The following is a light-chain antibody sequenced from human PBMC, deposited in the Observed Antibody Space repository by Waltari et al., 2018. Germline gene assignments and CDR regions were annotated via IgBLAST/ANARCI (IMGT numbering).Light chain of an antibody. V-gene: IGLV1-47*01. Sequence: QSILTQPPPASGTPGRTVPTLFSGTNSNVGPNSVSWYQQLPGTAPKLLIFGNNQRPSGVPDRFSGSKSGTSASLAIRGLRSEDEADYYCATWDDRLTAVFGGGTKLTVL. J-gene: IGLJ2*01. CDR1: NSNVGPNS. CDR2: GNN. CDR3: ATWDDRLTAV.